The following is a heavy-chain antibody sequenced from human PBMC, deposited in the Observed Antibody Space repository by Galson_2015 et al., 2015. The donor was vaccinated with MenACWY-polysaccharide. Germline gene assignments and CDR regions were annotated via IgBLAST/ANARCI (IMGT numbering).Heavy chain of an antibody. CDR3: AGHAARHCGSYFVSTADYYIDF. J-gene: IGHJ6*03. CDR1: GFTFITYW. Sequence: SLRLSCAASGFTFITYWMSWVRQAPGKGLEWVASIKRDGSEKYYVDSVKGRFTISRDNAKQSLYLQMNSLRVEDTAVYYCAGHAARHCGSYFVSTADYYIDFWGQGTTVTVSS. V-gene: IGHV3-7*03. D-gene: IGHD1-26*01. CDR2: IKRDGSEK.